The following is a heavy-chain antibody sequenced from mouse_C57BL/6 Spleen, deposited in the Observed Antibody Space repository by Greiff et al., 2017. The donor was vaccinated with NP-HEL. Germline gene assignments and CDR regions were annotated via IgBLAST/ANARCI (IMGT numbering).Heavy chain of an antibody. CDR1: GYTFTSYW. Sequence: VQLQQPGAELVKPGASVKVSCKASGYTFTSYWMHWVKQRPGQGLEWIGRIHPSDSDTNYNQKFKGKATLTVDKSSSTAYMQLGSLTSEDSAVYYCAIESAIDGYYGGWFAYWGQGTLVTVSA. CDR3: AIESAIDGYYGGWFAY. CDR2: IHPSDSDT. V-gene: IGHV1-74*01. D-gene: IGHD2-3*01. J-gene: IGHJ3*01.